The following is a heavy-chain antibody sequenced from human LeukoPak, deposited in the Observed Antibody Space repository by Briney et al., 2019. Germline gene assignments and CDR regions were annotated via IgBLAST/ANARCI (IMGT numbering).Heavy chain of an antibody. CDR3: ARGQYYYDSSGHDY. J-gene: IGHJ4*02. CDR1: GFTFSSYV. Sequence: GGSLRLSCAASGFTFSSYVMHWVRQAPGKGLEWVAVISYDGSNKYYADSVKGRFTISRDNSKNTLYLQMNSLRAEDTAVYYCARGQYYYDSSGHDYWGQGTLVTVSS. CDR2: ISYDGSNK. D-gene: IGHD3-22*01. V-gene: IGHV3-30-3*01.